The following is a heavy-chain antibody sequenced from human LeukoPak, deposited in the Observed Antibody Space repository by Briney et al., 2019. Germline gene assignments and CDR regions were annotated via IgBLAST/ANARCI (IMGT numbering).Heavy chain of an antibody. V-gene: IGHV3-74*01. CDR3: ARRIQGMAPYYFDY. J-gene: IGHJ4*02. D-gene: IGHD5-24*01. CDR1: GFTFSSYW. Sequence: GGSLRLSCTASGFTFSSYWMHWVRQAQGKGMVWVSRINSDGGSTSYADSVKGRFTISRDNAKNTLYLQMNSLRAEDTAVYYCARRIQGMAPYYFDYWGQGTLVTVSS. CDR2: INSDGGST.